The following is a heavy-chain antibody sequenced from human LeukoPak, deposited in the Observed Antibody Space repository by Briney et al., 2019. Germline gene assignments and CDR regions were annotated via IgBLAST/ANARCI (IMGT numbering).Heavy chain of an antibody. CDR1: GFTFSSYA. CDR2: ISGSGGGT. V-gene: IGHV3-23*01. J-gene: IGHJ4*02. Sequence: QPGGSLRLSCAASGFTFSSYAMRWVRQAPGKGLEWVSAISGSGGGTHYADSVEGRFTVSRDNSKNTLYLQLHSLRAEDTAVDYPSVGLPNFDYWGQGTLVTVSS. D-gene: IGHD2-15*01. CDR3: SVGLPNFDY.